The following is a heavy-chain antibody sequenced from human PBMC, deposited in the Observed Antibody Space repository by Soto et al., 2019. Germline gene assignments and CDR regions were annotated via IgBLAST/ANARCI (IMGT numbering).Heavy chain of an antibody. D-gene: IGHD6-19*01. J-gene: IGHJ4*02. Sequence: LSLTCAISGDSVSSTSAAWSWIRQSPSRGLEWLGRTYYRSKWYSDYAVSVKSRITINPDTSKNQFSLQLNSVTPEDTAVYYCARGSYYSGWVWGQGTLVTVSS. CDR3: ARGSYYSGWV. CDR2: TYYRSKWYS. CDR1: GDSVSSTSAA. V-gene: IGHV6-1*01.